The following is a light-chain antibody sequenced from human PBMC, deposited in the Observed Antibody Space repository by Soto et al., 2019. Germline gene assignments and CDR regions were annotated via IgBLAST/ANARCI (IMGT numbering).Light chain of an antibody. V-gene: IGKV1-5*01. CDR1: QSISNW. Sequence: DIQMTQSPSTLSASVGDRVTISCRASQSISNWLAWYQQKPGKAPKLLIYDASSLESGVPSRFSGSGSGTEFTLTISSLQPEDFATYYCQKYNSFWTFGQGSNAAIK. CDR3: QKYNSFWT. J-gene: IGKJ1*01. CDR2: DAS.